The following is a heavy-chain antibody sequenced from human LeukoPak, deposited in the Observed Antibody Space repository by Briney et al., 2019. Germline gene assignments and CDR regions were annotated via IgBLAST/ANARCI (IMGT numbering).Heavy chain of an antibody. CDR2: INPNSGGT. D-gene: IGHD1-7*01. CDR3: ARSSRVRNWNYGV. CDR1: GYTFTGYY. J-gene: IGHJ4*02. Sequence: GASVKVSCKASGYTFTGYYMHWVRQAPGQGLEWMGWINPNSGGTNYAQKFQGRVTMTRDTSISTAYMELSRLRSDDTAVYYCARSSRVRNWNYGVWGQGTLVTVSS. V-gene: IGHV1-2*02.